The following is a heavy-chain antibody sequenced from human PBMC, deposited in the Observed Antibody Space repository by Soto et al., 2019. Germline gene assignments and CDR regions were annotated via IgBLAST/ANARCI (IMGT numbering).Heavy chain of an antibody. J-gene: IGHJ6*02. V-gene: IGHV1-2*04. Sequence: SVKGSCKASGYSFTDYHIHWVRQAPGQGLEWLGRINPKSGGTSTAQKFQGWVTMTTDTSISTASMELTRLTSDDTAIYYCARGDSTDCSNGVCSFFYNHDMDVWGQGTTVTVSS. D-gene: IGHD2-8*01. CDR1: GYSFTDYH. CDR2: INPKSGGT. CDR3: ARGDSTDCSNGVCSFFYNHDMDV.